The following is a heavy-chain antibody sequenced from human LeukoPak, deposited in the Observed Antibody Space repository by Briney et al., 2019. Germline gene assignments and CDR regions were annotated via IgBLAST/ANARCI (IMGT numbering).Heavy chain of an antibody. V-gene: IGHV1-69*04. CDR2: IIPILRIV. CDR1: GGAFSSYA. Sequence: ASVKVSCKASGGAFSSYAISWVRQAPGQGLEWMGRIIPILRIVDYAQQFQGRVTTTADKSTSTAYMELNSLRSEDTAVYYCARDPGVPLDDGVDAWGQGTPVTVSS. J-gene: IGHJ6*02. CDR3: ARDPGVPLDDGVDA. D-gene: IGHD2-2*01.